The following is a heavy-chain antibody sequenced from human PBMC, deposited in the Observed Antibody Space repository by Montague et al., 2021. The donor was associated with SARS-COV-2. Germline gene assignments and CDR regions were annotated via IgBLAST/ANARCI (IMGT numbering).Heavy chain of an antibody. J-gene: IGHJ6*02. Sequence: CAISGDGVSSDSAAWNWVRQSPSRGLEWLGRTYYRSNWYNDYAVSVKSRITIKSDTSKNQISLQLNSVTPEDTAVYYCARDLRWRYGYGMDVWGQGTTVTVSS. V-gene: IGHV6-1*01. CDR1: GDGVSSDSAA. D-gene: IGHD3-16*01. CDR2: TYYRSNWYN. CDR3: ARDLRWRYGYGMDV.